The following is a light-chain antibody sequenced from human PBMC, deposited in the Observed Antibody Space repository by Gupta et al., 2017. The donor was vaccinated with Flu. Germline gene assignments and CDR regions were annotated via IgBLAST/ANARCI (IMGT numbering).Light chain of an antibody. J-gene: IGLJ3*02. CDR2: RDR. CDR3: QSVDNSGTWV. Sequence: SYELTQPPSVSVSPGQTARITCSGHALPNQYGYWYQQRPGQAPVLVIYRDRERPSGIPERFSGSSSGTTLTLTISGVQAGDEADYYCQSVDNSGTWVFGGGTKVTVL. CDR1: ALPNQY. V-gene: IGLV3-25*02.